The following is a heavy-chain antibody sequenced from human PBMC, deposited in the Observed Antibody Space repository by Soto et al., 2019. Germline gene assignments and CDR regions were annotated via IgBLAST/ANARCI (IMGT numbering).Heavy chain of an antibody. D-gene: IGHD3-3*01. CDR3: ARDQIDFTIFGVVTPVGMDV. CDR1: GGSISSSSYY. J-gene: IGHJ6*02. Sequence: PSETLSLTCTVSGGSISSSSYYWGWIRQPPGKGLEWIGYIYYSGSTYYNPSLKSRVTISVDTSKNQFSLKLSSVTAADTAVYYCARDQIDFTIFGVVTPVGMDVWGQGTTVTVSS. CDR2: IYYSGST. V-gene: IGHV4-30-4*08.